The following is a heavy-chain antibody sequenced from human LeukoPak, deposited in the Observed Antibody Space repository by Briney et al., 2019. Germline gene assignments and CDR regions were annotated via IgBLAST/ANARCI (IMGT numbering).Heavy chain of an antibody. D-gene: IGHD6-6*01. CDR1: GGSISSSSYY. CDR3: ARERQLVRS. CDR2: IYYSGST. V-gene: IGHV4-39*07. J-gene: IGHJ5*02. Sequence: SETLSLTCTVSGGSISSSSYYWGWIRQPPGKGLEWIGSIYYSGSTYHNPSLKSRVTISVDTSKNRFSLKLSSVTAADTAVYYCARERQLVRSWGQGTLVTVSS.